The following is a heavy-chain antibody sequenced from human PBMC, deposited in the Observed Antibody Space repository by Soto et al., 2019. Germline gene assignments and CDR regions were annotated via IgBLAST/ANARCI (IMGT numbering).Heavy chain of an antibody. CDR3: ARGHEFGGNSDAFEV. CDR2: ILPFFGTA. V-gene: IGHV1-69*12. J-gene: IGHJ3*01. CDR1: GGSFRREA. D-gene: IGHD2-15*01. Sequence: QVQLVQSGAEVKKPGSSVKVSCKASGGSFRREAINWVRQAPGQGPEWMGGILPFFGTADYARKFQGRVTLTADVSTTTVYMELGSLRFEDTAVYYCARGHEFGGNSDAFEVWGQGTMVIVSS.